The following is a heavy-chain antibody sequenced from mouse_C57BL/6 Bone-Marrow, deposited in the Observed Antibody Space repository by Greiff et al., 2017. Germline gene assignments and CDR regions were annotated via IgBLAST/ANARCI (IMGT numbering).Heavy chain of an antibody. D-gene: IGHD2-3*01. J-gene: IGHJ3*01. CDR1: GYTFTSYW. V-gene: IGHV1-69*01. CDR2: IDPSDSYT. Sequence: QVQLQQPGAELVMPGASVKLSCKASGYTFTSYWMHWVKQRPGQGLEWIGEIDPSDSYTNYNQKFKGKSTLTVDKSSSTAYMQLSSLTSEDSAVYYCARRDVHDGFAYGGQGTLVTVSA. CDR3: ARRDVHDGFAY.